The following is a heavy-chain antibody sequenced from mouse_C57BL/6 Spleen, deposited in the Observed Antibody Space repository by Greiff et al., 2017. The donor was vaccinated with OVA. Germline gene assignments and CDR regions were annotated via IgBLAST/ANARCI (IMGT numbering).Heavy chain of an antibody. CDR3: APGPYYAMDY. J-gene: IGHJ4*01. CDR2: IYPGDGDT. Sequence: VQLQQSGPELVKPGASVKISCKASGYAFSSSWMNWVKQRPGKGLEWIGRIYPGDGDTNYNGKFKGKATLTADKSSSTAYMQLSSLTSEDSAVYFCAPGPYYAMDYWGQGTSVTVSS. V-gene: IGHV1-82*01. CDR1: GYAFSSSW.